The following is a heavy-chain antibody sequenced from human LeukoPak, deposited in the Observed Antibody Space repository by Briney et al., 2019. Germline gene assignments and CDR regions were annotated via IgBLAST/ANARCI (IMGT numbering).Heavy chain of an antibody. CDR2: ISGSGGST. Sequence: PGGSLRLSCAASGFTFSSYAMSWVRQAPGKGLEWVSAISGSGGSTYYADSVKGRFTISRDNSKNTLYLQMNSLRAEDTAVYYCAKERTYCTNGVCPYYCMHVWGKGTTVTVSS. CDR1: GFTFSSYA. D-gene: IGHD2-8*01. CDR3: AKERTYCTNGVCPYYCMHV. V-gene: IGHV3-23*01. J-gene: IGHJ6*03.